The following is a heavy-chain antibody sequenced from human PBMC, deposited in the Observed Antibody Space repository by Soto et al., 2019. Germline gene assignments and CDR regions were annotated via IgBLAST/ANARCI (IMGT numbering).Heavy chain of an antibody. D-gene: IGHD5-12*01. Sequence: ASVKVSCKASGYTFTGCYMHWVRQAPGQGLEWMGWINPNSGGTNYAQKFQGRVTMTRDTSISTAYMELSRLRSDDTAVYYCAPAGSGYDLYFDYWGQGTLVTVSS. V-gene: IGHV1-2*02. CDR3: APAGSGYDLYFDY. CDR2: INPNSGGT. J-gene: IGHJ4*02. CDR1: GYTFTGCY.